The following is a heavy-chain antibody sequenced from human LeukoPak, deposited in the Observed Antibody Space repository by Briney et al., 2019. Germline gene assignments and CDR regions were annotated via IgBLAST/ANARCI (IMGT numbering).Heavy chain of an antibody. CDR1: GDSVSSNSS. Sequence: SQTLSLTCVISGDSVSSNSSWNWIRQSPSRGLEWLGRTYYRSKWYNDYVVSVKSRVNINPDTSKNQFSLQLNSVTPEDTAVYYCARGGQGDGYSADEAFDIWGQGTMVTVS. J-gene: IGHJ3*02. CDR3: ARGGQGDGYSADEAFDI. V-gene: IGHV6-1*01. D-gene: IGHD5-18*01. CDR2: TYYRSKWYN.